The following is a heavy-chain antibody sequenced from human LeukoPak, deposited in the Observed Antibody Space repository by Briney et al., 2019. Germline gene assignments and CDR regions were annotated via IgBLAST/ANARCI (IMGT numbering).Heavy chain of an antibody. CDR2: ISGSGGPA. CDR1: GFTFSIYA. D-gene: IGHD6-19*01. J-gene: IGHJ4*02. V-gene: IGHV3-23*01. CDR3: AKEPHIRAVAGDY. Sequence: GGSLRLSCAASGFTFSIYAMSWVRHAPGEGREGVSAISGSGGPAYYADSVKGRFTISRDNYKNTLYLQMNSLRAEDTAVYYCAKEPHIRAVAGDYWGQGTLVTVSS.